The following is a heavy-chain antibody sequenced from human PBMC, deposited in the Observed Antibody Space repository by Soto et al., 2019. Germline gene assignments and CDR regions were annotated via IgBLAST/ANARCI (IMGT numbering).Heavy chain of an antibody. D-gene: IGHD2-21*02. CDR3: ARASGGNSGWGHWSDP. Sequence: QVQLQESGPGLVKPSETLSLTCAVSGYSISSGYYWGWIRQPPGRGLEWIGSISHSGTTYYNPSLRSRVNISIDTSNNQFSLKLSSVTAADTAVYYCARASGGNSGWGHWSDPWGQGTLVTVSS. V-gene: IGHV4-38-2*01. CDR1: GYSISSGYY. CDR2: ISHSGTT. J-gene: IGHJ5*02.